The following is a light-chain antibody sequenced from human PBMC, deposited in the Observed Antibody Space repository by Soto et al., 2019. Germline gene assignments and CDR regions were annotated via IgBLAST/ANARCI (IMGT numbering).Light chain of an antibody. Sequence: QPASVSGSPGQSITISCTGTSSDVGGYNYVAWYQHHPGKAPKVMIYDVSNRPSGVSNRFSGSKSGNTASLTISGLQAEDEADYYCSSYTSTSTLVIFGGGTKVTVL. CDR2: DVS. CDR1: SSDVGGYNY. V-gene: IGLV2-14*03. J-gene: IGLJ2*01. CDR3: SSYTSTSTLVI.